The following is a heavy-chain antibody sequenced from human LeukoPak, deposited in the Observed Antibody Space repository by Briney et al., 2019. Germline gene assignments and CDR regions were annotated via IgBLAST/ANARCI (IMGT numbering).Heavy chain of an antibody. Sequence: ASVKVSCKASGYPFVIFGLTWVRQAPGQGLEWMGWISAYNGNTHYAEKFRGRLTMTTDTSTTTAYLELRSLKSDDTAVYYCARDRLGGDLTGESLYWGQGTLVTVSS. CDR3: ARDRLGGDLTGESLY. CDR1: GYPFVIFG. D-gene: IGHD4-17*01. V-gene: IGHV1-18*01. J-gene: IGHJ4*02. CDR2: ISAYNGNT.